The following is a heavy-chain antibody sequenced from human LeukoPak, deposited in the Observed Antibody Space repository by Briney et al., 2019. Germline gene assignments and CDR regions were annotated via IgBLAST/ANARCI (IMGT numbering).Heavy chain of an antibody. J-gene: IGHJ3*01. CDR3: ATDTTYASDL. CDR1: GFSFSDAW. Sequence: RSGGSLRLSCAAPGFSFSDAWMTWVRQAPGKGLEWVGRIKRKADGATADYAAPVKGRFTVSRDDSKNTLYLQMNSLKTEDTGVYYCATDTTYASDLWGQGTLVIVSS. V-gene: IGHV3-15*01. CDR2: IKRKADGATA. D-gene: IGHD1-14*01.